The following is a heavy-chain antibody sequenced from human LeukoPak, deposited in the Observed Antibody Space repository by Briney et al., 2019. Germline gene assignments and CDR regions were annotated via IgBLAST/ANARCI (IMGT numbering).Heavy chain of an antibody. Sequence: GGSLRLSCAASGFMFTHHGMHWVRQAPGKGLEWVAVIWSDGSNRFYSDSVKGRFAISRDDSNDMVYLQMNGLRADDTAVYYCARRFSSSTLDYWGQGTLVTVSP. CDR3: ARRFSSSTLDY. CDR2: IWSDGSNR. D-gene: IGHD6-6*01. J-gene: IGHJ4*02. V-gene: IGHV3-33*01. CDR1: GFMFTHHG.